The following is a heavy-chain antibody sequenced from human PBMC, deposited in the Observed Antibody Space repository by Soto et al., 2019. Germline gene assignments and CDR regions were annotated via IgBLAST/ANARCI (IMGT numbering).Heavy chain of an antibody. Sequence: ESLRLSCAASGFTFSSYSMNWVRQAPGKGLEWVSYISSSSSTIYYADSVKGRFTISRDNAKNSLYLQMNSLRDEDTAVYYCARLGPVLRFLEWPQVVYYYYGMDVWGQGTSVTVSS. CDR2: ISSSSSTI. CDR3: ARLGPVLRFLEWPQVVYYYYGMDV. D-gene: IGHD3-3*01. CDR1: GFTFSSYS. V-gene: IGHV3-48*02. J-gene: IGHJ6*02.